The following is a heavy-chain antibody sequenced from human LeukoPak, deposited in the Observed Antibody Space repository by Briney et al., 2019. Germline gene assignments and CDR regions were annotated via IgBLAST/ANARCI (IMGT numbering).Heavy chain of an antibody. CDR2: ISYDGSNK. V-gene: IGHV3-30*18. J-gene: IGHJ6*02. CDR1: GFTVSSSG. Sequence: GGSLRLSCAASGFTVSSSGMHWVRQAPGKGLEWVAVISYDGSNKYYAASVKGRFTISRDNSKNTLYLQMNSLRAEDTAVYYCAKSDSYYYYYGMDVWGQGTTVTVSS. CDR3: AKSDSYYYYYGMDV.